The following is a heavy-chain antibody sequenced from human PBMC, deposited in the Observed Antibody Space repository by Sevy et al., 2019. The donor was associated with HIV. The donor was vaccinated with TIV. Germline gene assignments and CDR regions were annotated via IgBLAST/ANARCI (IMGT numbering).Heavy chain of an antibody. CDR2: ISAYNGNT. V-gene: IGHV1-18*01. D-gene: IGHD3-10*01. CDR1: GYTFTSYG. Sequence: ASVKVSCKASGYTFTSYGISWVRQAPGQGLEWMGWISAYNGNTNYAQKLQGRVTMTTDTSTSTAYMELRSLGSDDTAVYYCAMGLLWFGELLFYFDYWGQGTLVTVSS. J-gene: IGHJ4*02. CDR3: AMGLLWFGELLFYFDY.